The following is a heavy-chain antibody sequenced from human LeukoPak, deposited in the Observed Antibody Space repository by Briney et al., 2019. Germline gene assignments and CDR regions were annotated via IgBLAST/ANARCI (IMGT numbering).Heavy chain of an antibody. J-gene: IGHJ4*02. CDR1: GGSISNNNYY. V-gene: IGHV4-39*07. D-gene: IGHD4-17*01. Sequence: SETLSLTCTVSGGSISNNNYYCGWIRQPPGKGLEWIGSIYYSGTTYYNPSLKSRVSISVDTSRNQFSLRLTSVTAADTAVYYCLCVIPTVTIFDYWGQGSLVTVSS. CDR2: IYYSGTT. CDR3: LCVIPTVTIFDY.